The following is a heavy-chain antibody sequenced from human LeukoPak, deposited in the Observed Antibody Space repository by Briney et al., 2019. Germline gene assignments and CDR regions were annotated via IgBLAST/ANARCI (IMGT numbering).Heavy chain of an antibody. Sequence: GESLKISCEGSGYRFTTYWIGWVRQMPGKGLEWVGIIYPVDSGTRYSPSFQGQVTISADKSISTAYLQWSSLKASDTAMYYCVRHVTGGVDYWGQGTLVTVSS. CDR3: VRHVTGGVDY. J-gene: IGHJ4*02. D-gene: IGHD2-8*02. V-gene: IGHV5-51*01. CDR2: IYPVDSGT. CDR1: GYRFTTYW.